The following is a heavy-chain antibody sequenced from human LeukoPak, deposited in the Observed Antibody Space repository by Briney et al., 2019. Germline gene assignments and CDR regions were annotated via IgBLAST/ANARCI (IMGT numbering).Heavy chain of an antibody. J-gene: IGHJ4*02. CDR3: ARSDWAYYFDY. V-gene: IGHV1-2*02. Sequence: ASAKVSCKASGYTFTGYYMRWVRQAPGQGLEWMGWNNPNSGDTHYAQKFQGRVTMTRDTSISTAYMELGRLRSDDTAVYYCARSDWAYYFDYWGQGALVTVSS. CDR2: NNPNSGDT. D-gene: IGHD3/OR15-3a*01. CDR1: GYTFTGYY.